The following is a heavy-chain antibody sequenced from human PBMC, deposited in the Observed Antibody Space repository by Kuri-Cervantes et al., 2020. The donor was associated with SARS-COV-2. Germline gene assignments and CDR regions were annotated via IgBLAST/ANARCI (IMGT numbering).Heavy chain of an antibody. D-gene: IGHD3-22*01. Sequence: ASVTVSCKASGYTFTSYGISWVRQAPGQGLEWMGWISAYNGNTHYAQKFHGRVTMTTDTSTSTAYMELRSLRSDATAVYYCARMGTRYYDSSGYYYSGWGQGTMVTVSS. CDR1: GYTFTSYG. CDR2: ISAYNGNT. CDR3: ARMGTRYYDSSGYYYSG. J-gene: IGHJ3*01. V-gene: IGHV1-18*01.